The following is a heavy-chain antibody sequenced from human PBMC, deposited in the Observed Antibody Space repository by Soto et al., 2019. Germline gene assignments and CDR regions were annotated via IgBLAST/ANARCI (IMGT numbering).Heavy chain of an antibody. V-gene: IGHV4-39*02. CDR1: GNSISGTSSF. CDR3: TRRVRSTGLLDY. Sequence: QLQLRESGPGLVKPSETLSLTCTVSGNSISGTSSFWAWIRQPPGKNLEWIGSVYYTGSTYYNSSLKSRVSISIDTSKTHFSLSLNSVTAADTAVYYCTRRVRSTGLLDYWGQGALVTVSS. D-gene: IGHD4-4*01. J-gene: IGHJ4*02. CDR2: VYYTGST.